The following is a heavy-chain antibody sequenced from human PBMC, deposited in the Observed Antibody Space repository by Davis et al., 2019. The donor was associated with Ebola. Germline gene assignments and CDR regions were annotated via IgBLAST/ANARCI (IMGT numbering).Heavy chain of an antibody. Sequence: AASVKVSCKASGYTFTGYYMHWVRQAPGQGLEWMGWINPNSGGTNYAQKFRQRLTMTRDMSTSTVYMELRSLRFEDTAVYYCAASAGTVGKFDFWGQGTVVTVSA. CDR2: INPNSGGT. V-gene: IGHV1-2*02. D-gene: IGHD1-14*01. CDR3: AASAGTVGKFDF. CDR1: GYTFTGYY. J-gene: IGHJ4*02.